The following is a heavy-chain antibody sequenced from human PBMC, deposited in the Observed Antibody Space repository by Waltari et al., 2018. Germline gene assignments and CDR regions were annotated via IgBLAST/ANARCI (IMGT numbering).Heavy chain of an antibody. V-gene: IGHV4-39*07. CDR2: CYKSGTT. D-gene: IGHD5-12*01. CDR1: RSSLRHNNNY. CDR3: VRGYPDIVATISDY. Sequence: QLQLQASGPGLVKPSETLSLTCTVSRSSLRHNNNYWGWVRQPPGKGREWIGSCYKSGTTYYNPSLKSRVTISVDTSNNQFSLKLNSVTAADTAVYYCVRGYPDIVATISDYWGQGTLVIVSS. J-gene: IGHJ4*02.